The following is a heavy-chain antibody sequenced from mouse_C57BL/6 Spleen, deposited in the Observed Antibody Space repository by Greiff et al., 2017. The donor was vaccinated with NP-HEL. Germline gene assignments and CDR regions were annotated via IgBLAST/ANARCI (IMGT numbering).Heavy chain of an antibody. Sequence: QVQLKQPGAELVKPGASVKLSCKASGYTFTSYWMQWVKQRPGQGLEWIGEIDPSDSYTNYNQKFKGKATLTVDTSSSTAYMQLSSLTSEDSAVYYCARRGYGSIDYYAMDYWGQGTSVTVSS. D-gene: IGHD1-1*01. V-gene: IGHV1-50*01. J-gene: IGHJ4*01. CDR1: GYTFTSYW. CDR3: ARRGYGSIDYYAMDY. CDR2: IDPSDSYT.